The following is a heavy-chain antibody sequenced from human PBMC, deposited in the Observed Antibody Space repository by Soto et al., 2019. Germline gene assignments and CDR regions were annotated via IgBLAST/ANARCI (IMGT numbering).Heavy chain of an antibody. J-gene: IGHJ4*02. D-gene: IGHD3-16*02. CDR1: GYTFSDHY. Sequence: ASVKVSCKASGYTFSDHYLHWVRQAPVQGLEWMGWINPDSGGTNYALTFRGRVTLTRDTSISTAYMELTSLTSDDTAVYFCARVPVSDFVWGSYRYTFDYWGQGTLVTVSS. V-gene: IGHV1-2*02. CDR2: INPDSGGT. CDR3: ARVPVSDFVWGSYRYTFDY.